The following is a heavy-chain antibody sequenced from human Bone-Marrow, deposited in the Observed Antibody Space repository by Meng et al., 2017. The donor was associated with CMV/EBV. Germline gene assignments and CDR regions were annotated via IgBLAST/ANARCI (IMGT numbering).Heavy chain of an antibody. Sequence: SETLSLTCTVSGASVSSYYWSWIRQPPGKGLEWIGYIYYSGSTNFNPSLRSRVTISVDTSKNQFSLKLSSVTAADTAVYYCARTTSSGWYRGHWYFDLWGRGTRVTGAS. D-gene: IGHD6-19*01. V-gene: IGHV4-59*02. J-gene: IGHJ2*01. CDR2: IYYSGST. CDR1: GASVSSYY. CDR3: ARTTSSGWYRGHWYFDL.